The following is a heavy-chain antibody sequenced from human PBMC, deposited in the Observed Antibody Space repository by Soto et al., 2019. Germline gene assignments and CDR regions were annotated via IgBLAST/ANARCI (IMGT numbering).Heavy chain of an antibody. CDR1: GFTFSSYA. Sequence: GGSLRLSCAASGFTFSSYAMSWVRQAPGKGLEWVSAISGSGGSTYYADSVKGRFTISRDNSKNTLYLQMNSLRAEDTAVYYCAPSAHVLRYFDWLSPFDYWGQGTLVTVSS. CDR3: APSAHVLRYFDWLSPFDY. D-gene: IGHD3-9*01. CDR2: ISGSGGST. V-gene: IGHV3-23*01. J-gene: IGHJ4*02.